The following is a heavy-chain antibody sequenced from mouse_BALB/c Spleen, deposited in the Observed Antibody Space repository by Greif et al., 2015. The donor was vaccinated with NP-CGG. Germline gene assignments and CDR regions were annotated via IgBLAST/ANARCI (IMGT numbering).Heavy chain of an antibody. J-gene: IGHJ3*01. CDR1: GFTFSSYT. CDR2: ISNGGGST. Sequence: EVHLVESGGGLVQPGGSLKLSCAASGFTFSSYTMSWVRQTPKKRLEWVAYISNGGGSTYYPDTVKGRFTISRDNAKNPLFLQMSSLKSEDAPMFFCARRSFAYWPQGSLVSVSA. V-gene: IGHV5-12-2*01. CDR3: ARRSFAY.